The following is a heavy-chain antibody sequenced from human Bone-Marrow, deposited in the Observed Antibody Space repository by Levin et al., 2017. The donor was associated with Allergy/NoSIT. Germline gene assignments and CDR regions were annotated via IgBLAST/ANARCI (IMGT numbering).Heavy chain of an antibody. Sequence: GGSLRLSCAASGFTFSSYGMHWVRQAPGKGLEWVAVISYDGSNKYYADSVKGRFTISRDNSKNTLYLQMNSLRAEDTAVYYCAKDRATMVRGIDYWGQGTLVTVSS. CDR3: AKDRATMVRGIDY. CDR2: ISYDGSNK. CDR1: GFTFSSYG. V-gene: IGHV3-30*18. D-gene: IGHD3-10*01. J-gene: IGHJ4*02.